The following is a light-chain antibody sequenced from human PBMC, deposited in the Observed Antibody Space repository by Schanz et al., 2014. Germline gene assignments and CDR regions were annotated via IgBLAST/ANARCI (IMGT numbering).Light chain of an antibody. J-gene: IGLJ2*01. Sequence: QSALTQPPSASGSPGQSVTISCTGTSSDVGGYNYVSWYQHHPGKAPKLMIYDVSDRPSGVSNRFSGSKSGNTASLTISGLQTEDEADYYCSSYADSHEVFGGGTKLTVL. CDR3: SSYADSHEV. V-gene: IGLV2-8*01. CDR1: SSDVGGYNY. CDR2: DVS.